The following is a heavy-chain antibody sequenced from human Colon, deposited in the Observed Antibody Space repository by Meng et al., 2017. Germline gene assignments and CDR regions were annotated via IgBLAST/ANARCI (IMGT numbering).Heavy chain of an antibody. J-gene: IGHJ6*02. CDR1: GFTFSGFTFRNYW. V-gene: IGHV3-74*01. CDR2: INSDGTNT. CDR3: VRDNVMDV. Sequence: GGSLRPSCAVSGFTFSGFTFRNYWMFWVRQAPGKGLVWVARINSDGTNTGYADSVKGRLTISRDNAKNTLYLQMNSLRAEDTAVYYCVRDNVMDVWGQGTTVTVSS.